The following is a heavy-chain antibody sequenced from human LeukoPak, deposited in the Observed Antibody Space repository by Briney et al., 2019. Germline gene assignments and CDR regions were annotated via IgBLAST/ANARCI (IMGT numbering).Heavy chain of an antibody. CDR2: INSDWTTT. J-gene: IGHJ4*02. CDR3: ARGPDHGGSYYHD. Sequence: GGSLRLSCAASGFIFSNSWMYWVRQAPGKGLVWVSRINSDWTTTEYADSVKGRFTISRDNAKNTLFLQMNSLRVEDTAVYYCARGPDHGGSYYHDWGQGTLVTVSS. V-gene: IGHV3-74*03. CDR1: GFIFSNSW. D-gene: IGHD1-26*01.